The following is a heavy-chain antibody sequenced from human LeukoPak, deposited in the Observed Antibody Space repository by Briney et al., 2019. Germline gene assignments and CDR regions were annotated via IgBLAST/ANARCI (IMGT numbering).Heavy chain of an antibody. V-gene: IGHV4-59*01. D-gene: IGHD3-10*01. CDR2: IYYSGST. Sequence: PSETLSLTCTVSGGSISSYYWSWIRQPPGKGLEWIGYIYYSGSTSYNPSLKSRVTISVDTSKNQFSLKLSSVTAADTAVYYCARDRPYGSGSYFDYWGQGTLVTVSS. CDR1: GGSISSYY. CDR3: ARDRPYGSGSYFDY. J-gene: IGHJ4*02.